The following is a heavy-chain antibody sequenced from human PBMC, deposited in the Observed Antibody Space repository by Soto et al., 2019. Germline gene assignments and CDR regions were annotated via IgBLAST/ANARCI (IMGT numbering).Heavy chain of an antibody. CDR2: INSDGNST. CDR1: GFTYSPFW. V-gene: IGHV3-74*01. Sequence: EVQLVESGGGLVQPGGSVRLLCAACGFTYSPFWMHWLRQFPGKGPVWVSRINSDGNSTSYADSVKGRFTISRDNAKNTLYLQMNSLRAEDTAVYYCARGSNHFDYWGQGTLVTVSS. D-gene: IGHD4-4*01. CDR3: ARGSNHFDY. J-gene: IGHJ4*02.